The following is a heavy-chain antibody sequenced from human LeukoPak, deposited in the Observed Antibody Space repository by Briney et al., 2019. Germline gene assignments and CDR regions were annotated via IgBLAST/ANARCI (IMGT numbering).Heavy chain of an antibody. CDR1: GYTFTSYG. D-gene: IGHD2-2*02. CDR3: AREIWGYCSSTSCYTGGHNWFDP. Sequence: EASVKVSCKASGYTFTSYGISWVRQAPGQGLEWMGWISAYNGNTNYAQKLQGRVTMTTDTSTSTAYMELRSLRSDDTAVYYCAREIWGYCSSTSCYTGGHNWFDPWGQGTLVTVSS. V-gene: IGHV1-18*01. J-gene: IGHJ5*02. CDR2: ISAYNGNT.